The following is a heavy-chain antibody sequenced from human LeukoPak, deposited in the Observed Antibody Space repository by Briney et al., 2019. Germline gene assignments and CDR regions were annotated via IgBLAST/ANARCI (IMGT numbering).Heavy chain of an antibody. J-gene: IGHJ4*02. D-gene: IGHD5-24*01. CDR2: IKQDGSEK. CDR1: GFTFSSYW. CDR3: AKDDAWLQYGN. V-gene: IGHV3-7*03. Sequence: GGSLRLSCAASGFTFSSYWMSWGRQAPGKGLEWVANIKQDGSEKYYVDSVKGRFTISRDNSKGTVYLQMSSLRPEDTAVYYCAKDDAWLQYGNWGRGTLVTVSS.